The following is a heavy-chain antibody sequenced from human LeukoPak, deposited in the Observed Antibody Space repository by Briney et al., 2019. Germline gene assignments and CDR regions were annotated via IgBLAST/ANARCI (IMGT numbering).Heavy chain of an antibody. Sequence: PSETLSLTCTVSGGSISSSSYYWGWIRQPPGRGLEWIGSIYYSGSTNYNPSPKSRVTISVDTSRNKFSLKLSSVTAADTAVYYCARDREVGATGYYFDYWGQGALVTVSS. V-gene: IGHV4-39*07. CDR2: IYYSGST. CDR1: GGSISSSSYY. D-gene: IGHD1-26*01. J-gene: IGHJ4*02. CDR3: ARDREVGATGYYFDY.